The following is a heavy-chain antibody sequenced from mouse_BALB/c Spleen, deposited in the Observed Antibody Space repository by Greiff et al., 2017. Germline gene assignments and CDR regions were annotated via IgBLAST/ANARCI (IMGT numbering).Heavy chain of an antibody. CDR1: GYSFTGYF. D-gene: IGHD1-1*01. V-gene: IGHV1-20*02. CDR3: AREDYYGRDYFDY. J-gene: IGHJ2*01. Sequence: VQLKESGPELVKPGASVKISCKASGYSFTGYFMNWVMQSHGKSLEWIGRINPYNGDTFYNQKFKGKATLTVDKSSSTAHMELRSLASEDSAVYYCAREDYYGRDYFDYWGQGTTLTVSS. CDR2: INPYNGDT.